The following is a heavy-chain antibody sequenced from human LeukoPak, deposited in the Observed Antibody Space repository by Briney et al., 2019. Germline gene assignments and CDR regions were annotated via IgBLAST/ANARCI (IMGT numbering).Heavy chain of an antibody. Sequence: SETLSLTCAVYGGSFSGYYRSWIRQPPGKGLEWIGEINHSGSTNYNPSLKSRVTISVDTSKNQFSLKLSSVTAADTAVYYCARKRGYCTNGVCSWGMDVWGQGTTVTVSS. J-gene: IGHJ6*02. D-gene: IGHD2-8*01. CDR1: GGSFSGYY. V-gene: IGHV4-34*01. CDR2: INHSGST. CDR3: ARKRGYCTNGVCSWGMDV.